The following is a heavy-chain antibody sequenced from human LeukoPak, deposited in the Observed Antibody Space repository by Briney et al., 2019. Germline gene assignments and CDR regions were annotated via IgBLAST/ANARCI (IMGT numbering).Heavy chain of an antibody. J-gene: IGHJ4*02. CDR3: ARDDYLGH. D-gene: IGHD3-16*01. CDR2: IKQDGGEK. CDR1: GFTFSGYW. V-gene: IGHV3-7*05. Sequence: GGSLRLSCAASGFTFSGYWMAWVRQAPGKGLEWVAHIKQDGGEKNYADPVKGRFTISRDNAKNSVYLQMDTLRAEDTAVYYCARDDYLGHWGQGTLVTVSS.